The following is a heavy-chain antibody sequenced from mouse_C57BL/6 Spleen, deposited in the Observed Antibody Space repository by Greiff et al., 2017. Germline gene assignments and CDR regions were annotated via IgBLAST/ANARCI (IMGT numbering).Heavy chain of an antibody. D-gene: IGHD2-4*01. V-gene: IGHV1-52*01. J-gene: IGHJ4*01. CDR2: IDPSDSET. Sequence: QVQLQQPGAELVRPGSSVKLSCKASGYTFTSYWMHWVKQRPIQGLEWIGNIDPSDSETHYNQKFKDKATLTVDKSSSTAYMQLSSLTSEDSAVYYCARDYDYDKRDYYAMDYWGQGTSVTVSS. CDR3: ARDYDYDKRDYYAMDY. CDR1: GYTFTSYW.